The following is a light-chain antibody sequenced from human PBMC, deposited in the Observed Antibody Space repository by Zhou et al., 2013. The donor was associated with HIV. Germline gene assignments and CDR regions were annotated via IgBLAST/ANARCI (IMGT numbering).Light chain of an antibody. CDR2: DAS. CDR1: QDITNY. Sequence: DIQMTQSPSSLSASVGDRVTITCQASQDITNYLNWYQQKPGEAPKLLITDASSLETGVPLRFSGSGSGTHFAFTISSLQPEDIAIYYCQHYDTVPYTFGQGTKVEIK. V-gene: IGKV1-33*01. J-gene: IGKJ2*01. CDR3: QHYDTVPYT.